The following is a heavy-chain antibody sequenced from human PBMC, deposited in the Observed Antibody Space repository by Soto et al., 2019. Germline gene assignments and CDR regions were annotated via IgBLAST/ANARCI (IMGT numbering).Heavy chain of an antibody. V-gene: IGHV4-39*01. Sequence: QLQLQESGPGLEKPSETLYLTCTVSGGSISSSSYYWGWIRPPQGQGREGIGSIYYSERTYYNPSLKSRVTISVDTSKNQFSLKLSSVTAAYTAVYYCARHVPGIAVAGTFDYWGQGTMVTVSS. CDR2: IYYSERT. D-gene: IGHD6-19*01. J-gene: IGHJ4*02. CDR3: ARHVPGIAVAGTFDY. CDR1: GGSISSSSYY.